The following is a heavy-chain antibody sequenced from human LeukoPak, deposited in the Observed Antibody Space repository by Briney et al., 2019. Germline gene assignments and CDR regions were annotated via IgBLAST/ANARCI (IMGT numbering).Heavy chain of an antibody. J-gene: IGHJ4*02. CDR3: ARGRDYDFWSEGAYFDY. D-gene: IGHD3-3*01. CDR2: IYYSGST. Sequence: SSETLSLTCTVSGGSISSYYWSWIRQPPGKGLEWIGYIYYSGSTNYNPSLKSRVTISVDTSKKQFSLKLSSVTAADTAVYYCARGRDYDFWSEGAYFDYWGQGTLVTVSS. CDR1: GGSISSYY. V-gene: IGHV4-59*01.